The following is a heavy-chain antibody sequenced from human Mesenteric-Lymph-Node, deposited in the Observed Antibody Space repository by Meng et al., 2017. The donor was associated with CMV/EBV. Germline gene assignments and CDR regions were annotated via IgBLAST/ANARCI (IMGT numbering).Heavy chain of an antibody. CDR2: ITTSSTHI. V-gene: IGHV3-21*04. CDR1: GFTFSSYA. D-gene: IGHD2-2*01. J-gene: IGHJ4*02. CDR3: ARDFSAYCSSTSCYPGAY. Sequence: GESLKISCAASGFTFSSYAMHWVRQAPGKGLEWVSHITTSSTHILYADSVKGRFTISRDNAKNSLYLQMNSLRAEDTALYYCARDFSAYCSSTSCYPGAYWGQGTLVTVSS.